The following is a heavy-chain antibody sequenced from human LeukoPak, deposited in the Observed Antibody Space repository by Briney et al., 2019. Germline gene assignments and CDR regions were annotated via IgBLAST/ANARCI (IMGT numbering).Heavy chain of an antibody. Sequence: GGSLRLSCAASGFTVITNDMTWVRQAPGKGLEWVSVLYSDGNTKYADSVLGRFTISRDNSKNTLYLEMNSLSPDDTAVYYCARGVEPLAANTLAYWGQGTLVTVSS. CDR3: ARGVEPLAANTLAY. J-gene: IGHJ4*02. CDR1: GFTVITND. D-gene: IGHD1-14*01. V-gene: IGHV3-53*01. CDR2: LYSDGNT.